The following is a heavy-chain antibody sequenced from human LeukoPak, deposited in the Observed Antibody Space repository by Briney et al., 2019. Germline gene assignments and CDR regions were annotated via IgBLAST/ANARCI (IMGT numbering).Heavy chain of an antibody. CDR3: AKERRLPLAYCGGDCYSHPFDY. J-gene: IGHJ4*02. CDR1: GFTFSSYA. D-gene: IGHD2-21*02. Sequence: GGSLRLSCAASGFTFSSYAMSWLRQAPGKGLEWVTAISGSGGSTYYADSVKGRITISRDNSKNTLYLQMNSLRAEDTAVYYCAKERRLPLAYCGGDCYSHPFDYWGQGTLVTVSS. CDR2: ISGSGGST. V-gene: IGHV3-23*01.